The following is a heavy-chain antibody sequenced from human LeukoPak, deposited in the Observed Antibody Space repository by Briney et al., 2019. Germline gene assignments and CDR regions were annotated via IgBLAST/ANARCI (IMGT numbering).Heavy chain of an antibody. V-gene: IGHV3-23*01. Sequence: PGGSLRLSCAASGITFSNYYMTWIRQAPGKGLEWVSAISGSGGSTYYADSVKGRFTISRDNSKNTLYLQMNSLRAEDTAVYYCASSIVGANHDAFDIWGQGTMVTVSS. CDR1: GITFSNYY. CDR3: ASSIVGANHDAFDI. D-gene: IGHD1-26*01. CDR2: ISGSGGST. J-gene: IGHJ3*02.